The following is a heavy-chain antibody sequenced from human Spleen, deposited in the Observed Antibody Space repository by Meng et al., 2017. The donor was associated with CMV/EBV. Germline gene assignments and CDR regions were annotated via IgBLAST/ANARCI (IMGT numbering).Heavy chain of an antibody. V-gene: IGHV1-18*01. Sequence: ASVKVSCKASGYTFTSYGISWVRQAPGQGLEWMGWISGYNGNTNYAQKLQGRVTMTTDTSTSTAYMELRSLRSDDTAVYYCARDPFVGYSSSWYLDYWGQGTLVTVSS. CDR3: ARDPFVGYSSSWYLDY. J-gene: IGHJ4*02. CDR1: GYTFTSYG. D-gene: IGHD6-13*01. CDR2: ISGYNGNT.